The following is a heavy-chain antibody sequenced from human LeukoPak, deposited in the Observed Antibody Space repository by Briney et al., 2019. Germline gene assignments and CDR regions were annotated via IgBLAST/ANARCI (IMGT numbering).Heavy chain of an antibody. V-gene: IGHV3-7*01. D-gene: IGHD1-1*01. CDR3: ARNLAYNAFDI. Sequence: GGSLRLSCAASRFTYSSSWMTWVRQPPGKGLEWVATIKEEGSKKDYEDSVKGRFTISRDNVKNSLYLQMDSLRAEDTAVYFCARNLAYNAFDIWGQGTMVTVSS. J-gene: IGHJ3*02. CDR2: IKEEGSKK. CDR1: RFTYSSSW.